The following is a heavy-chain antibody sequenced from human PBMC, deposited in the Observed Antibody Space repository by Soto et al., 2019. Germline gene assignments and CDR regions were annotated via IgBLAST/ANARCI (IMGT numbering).Heavy chain of an antibody. J-gene: IGHJ6*02. Sequence: QVQLVQSGAEVKKPGASVKVSCKVSGYTLTELSMHWVRQAPGKGLEWMGGFDPEDGETIYAQKFQGRVTMTEDTSTDPAYMELSSLRSEDTAVYYCATPSGVTIFGVVPPPPDVYYYYGMDVWGQGTTVTVSS. CDR2: FDPEDGET. D-gene: IGHD3-3*01. V-gene: IGHV1-24*01. CDR1: GYTLTELS. CDR3: ATPSGVTIFGVVPPPPDVYYYYGMDV.